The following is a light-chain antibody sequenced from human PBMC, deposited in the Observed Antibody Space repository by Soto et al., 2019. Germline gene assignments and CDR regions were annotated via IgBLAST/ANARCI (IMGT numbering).Light chain of an antibody. J-gene: IGKJ1*01. CDR3: QQYNTYSPT. CDR2: KTS. Sequence: DTQMTQSPSTLSASVGDRVTITCRASRSISTSMAWYQQRPGTAPKLLIYKTSTLESGVPSRFSGSGSGTEFTLTISSLQPDDFATYYCQQYNTYSPTFGQGTKVEVK. CDR1: RSISTS. V-gene: IGKV1-5*03.